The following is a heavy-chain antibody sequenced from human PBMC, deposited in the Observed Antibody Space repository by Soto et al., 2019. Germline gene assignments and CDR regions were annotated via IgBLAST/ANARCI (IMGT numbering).Heavy chain of an antibody. CDR2: ISGSGGST. V-gene: IGHV3-23*01. CDR1: GFTFSTSA. Sequence: GGSLRLSCAASGFTFSTSAINWVRQSPGKGLEWVSVISGSGGSTYYADSVKGRFTISRDNSKNTLYLQMNSLRAEDTAVYYCKKAGGAGAPVYYFDYWGQGTVVTVSS. CDR3: KKAGGAGAPVYYFDY. J-gene: IGHJ4*02. D-gene: IGHD3-16*01.